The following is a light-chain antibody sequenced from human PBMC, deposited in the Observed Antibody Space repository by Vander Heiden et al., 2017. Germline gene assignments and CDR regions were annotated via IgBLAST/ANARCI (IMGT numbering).Light chain of an antibody. J-gene: IGKJ2*01. V-gene: IGKV3-11*01. CDR2: DAS. CDR3: QQRSSWPRYT. Sequence: EIMLTQSPATLSLSPGERATLSCRASQSVTSDLAWYQQKPGQAPRLLMYDASNRFSGTPARFTGSGSGTDVTLTISSLEAEDFAVDYCQQRSSWPRYTFGQGTKLEIK. CDR1: QSVTSD.